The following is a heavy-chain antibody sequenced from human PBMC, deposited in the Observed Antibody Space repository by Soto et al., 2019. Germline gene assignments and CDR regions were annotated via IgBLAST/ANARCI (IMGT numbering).Heavy chain of an antibody. CDR3: ARQAYDSSGYPEYFQH. CDR2: IDPSDSYT. Sequence: GESLKISCKGSGYSFTSYWISWVRQMPGKGLEWMGRIDPSDSYTNYSPSFQGHVTISADKSISTAYLQWSSLKASDTAMYYCARQAYDSSGYPEYFQHWGQGTLVTVSS. D-gene: IGHD3-22*01. J-gene: IGHJ1*01. V-gene: IGHV5-10-1*01. CDR1: GYSFTSYW.